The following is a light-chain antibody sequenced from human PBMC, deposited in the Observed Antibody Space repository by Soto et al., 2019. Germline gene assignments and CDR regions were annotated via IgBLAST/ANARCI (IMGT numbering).Light chain of an antibody. V-gene: IGKV1-39*01. CDR3: QQNYSPPPIT. J-gene: IGKJ5*01. Sequence: IHMTHSPSSLSASVVYRVTITFLSIQVISNYLAWYQQKPGKAPKLLIYAASSLQRGVPSRFSGSGFGTDFTLTISSLQPEDFATYYCQQNYSPPPITFGQGTRLEIK. CDR1: QVISNY. CDR2: AAS.